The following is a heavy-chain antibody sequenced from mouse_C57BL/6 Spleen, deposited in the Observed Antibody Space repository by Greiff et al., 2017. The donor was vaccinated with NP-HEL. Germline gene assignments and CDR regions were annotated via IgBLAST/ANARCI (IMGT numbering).Heavy chain of an antibody. CDR3: ARSTYGFSYYFDY. D-gene: IGHD2-2*01. CDR1: GYTFTSYD. V-gene: IGHV1-85*01. Sequence: VQLQQSGPELVKPGASVKLSCKASGYTFTSYDTNWVKQRPGQGLEWIGWIYPRDGSTKYNEKFKGKATLTVDTSSSTAYMELHSLTSEDSAVYFCARSTYGFSYYFDYWGQGTTLTVSS. J-gene: IGHJ2*01. CDR2: IYPRDGST.